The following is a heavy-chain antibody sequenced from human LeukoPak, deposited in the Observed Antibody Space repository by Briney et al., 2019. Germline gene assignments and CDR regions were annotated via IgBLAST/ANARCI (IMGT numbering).Heavy chain of an antibody. Sequence: GGSLRLSCEGSGFTFSNYWMGWVRQAPGKGLEWVSSISSTSRYIYYADSVKGRFTVSRDNAKNSLYLQMNSLRAEDTAVYCCAREPFWSGYFSNLHFDYWGQGALVTVSS. J-gene: IGHJ4*02. CDR3: AREPFWSGYFSNLHFDY. V-gene: IGHV3-21*01. CDR2: ISSTSRYI. D-gene: IGHD3-3*01. CDR1: GFTFSNYW.